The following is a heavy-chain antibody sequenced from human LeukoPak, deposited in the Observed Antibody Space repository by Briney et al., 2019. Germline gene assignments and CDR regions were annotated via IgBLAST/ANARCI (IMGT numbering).Heavy chain of an antibody. CDR1: GGSITSSNW. D-gene: IGHD6-6*01. V-gene: IGHV4-4*02. CDR2: IYHSGNS. CDR3: ARDVGARLPGY. Sequence: PSGTLSLTCAVSGGSITSSNWWSWVRQSPGKGLEWIGEIYHSGNSNYNPSLKSRVTISVDKSKNQFSMKLTSVTAEDTAFYYCARDVGARLPGYWGQGILVTVSS. J-gene: IGHJ4*02.